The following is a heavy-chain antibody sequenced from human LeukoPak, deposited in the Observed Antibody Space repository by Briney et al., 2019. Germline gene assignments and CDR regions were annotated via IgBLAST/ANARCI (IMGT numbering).Heavy chain of an antibody. CDR1: GFTVSSNY. CDR2: IYSGGST. CDR3: ARTGGSGSPAYYFDY. J-gene: IGHJ4*02. Sequence: GGSLRLSCAASGFTVSSNYMSWVRQAPGKGLEWVSVIYSGGSTYYADSVKGRFTISRDNSKNTLYLQMNSLSAEDTAVYYCARTGGSGSPAYYFDYWGQGTLVTVSS. D-gene: IGHD6-19*01. V-gene: IGHV3-66*01.